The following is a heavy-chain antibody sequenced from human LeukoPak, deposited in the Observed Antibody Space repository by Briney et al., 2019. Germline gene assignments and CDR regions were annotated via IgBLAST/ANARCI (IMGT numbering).Heavy chain of an antibody. Sequence: PGGSLRLSCAASGFTFSSSAMSWVRQAPGKGLEWVSAISGSGGSTYYADSVKGRFTISRDNSKNTLYLQMNSLRAEDTALCYCAKSSGYYYDSSGYYLDYWGQGTLVTVSS. V-gene: IGHV3-23*01. D-gene: IGHD3-22*01. CDR2: ISGSGGST. J-gene: IGHJ4*02. CDR1: GFTFSSSA. CDR3: AKSSGYYYDSSGYYLDY.